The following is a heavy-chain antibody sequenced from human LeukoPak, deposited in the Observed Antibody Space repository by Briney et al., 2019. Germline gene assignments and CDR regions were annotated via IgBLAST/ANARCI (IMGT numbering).Heavy chain of an antibody. CDR3: ARTPYSSSWYYFDY. D-gene: IGHD6-13*01. Sequence: GSVKVSCKASGYTFTGYCMHWVRQAPGQGLEWMGWINPNSGGTNYAQKFQGRVTMTRDTSISTAYMELSRLRSDDTAVYCCARTPYSSSWYYFDYWGQGTLVTVSS. CDR2: INPNSGGT. J-gene: IGHJ4*02. CDR1: GYTFTGYC. V-gene: IGHV1-2*02.